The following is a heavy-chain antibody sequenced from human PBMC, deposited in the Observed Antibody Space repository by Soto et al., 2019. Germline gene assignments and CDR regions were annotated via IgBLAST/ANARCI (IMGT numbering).Heavy chain of an antibody. CDR2: IYYSGST. CDR3: ARDSAIDGYTYDY. J-gene: IGHJ4*02. CDR1: GGSISSGDYY. V-gene: IGHV4-30-4*01. Sequence: SETLSLTCTVSGGSISSGDYYWSWIRQPPGKGLEWIGYIYYSGSTYYNPSFKSRVTISVDTSKNQFSLKLSSVTAADTAVYYCARDSAIDGYTYDYWGQGTLVTVSS. D-gene: IGHD5-12*01.